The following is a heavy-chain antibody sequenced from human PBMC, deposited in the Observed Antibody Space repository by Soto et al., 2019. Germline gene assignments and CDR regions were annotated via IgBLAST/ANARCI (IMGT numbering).Heavy chain of an antibody. J-gene: IGHJ4*02. D-gene: IGHD6-13*01. Sequence: VASVKVSCKASGYTFTGYYMHWVRQAPGQGLEWMGWINPNSGGTNYAQKFQGWVTMTRDTSISTAYMELSRLRSDDTAVYYCARGPASSWTTFDYWGQGTLVTVSS. CDR2: INPNSGGT. CDR1: GYTFTGYY. V-gene: IGHV1-2*04. CDR3: ARGPASSWTTFDY.